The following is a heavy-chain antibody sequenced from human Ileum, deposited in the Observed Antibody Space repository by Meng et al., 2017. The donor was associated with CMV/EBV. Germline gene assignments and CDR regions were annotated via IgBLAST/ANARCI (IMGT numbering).Heavy chain of an antibody. Sequence: SVRVSCKASGSTFTDYHLHWVRQAPGQGPEWMGWIDPDSGDTNYAHKFQGRVSMARDTSITTAYMELSGLRFDDTAIYYCARSYLGYWGQGTLVTVSS. V-gene: IGHV1-2*02. CDR1: GSTFTDYH. CDR2: IDPDSGDT. CDR3: ARSYLGY. D-gene: IGHD2-21*01. J-gene: IGHJ4*02.